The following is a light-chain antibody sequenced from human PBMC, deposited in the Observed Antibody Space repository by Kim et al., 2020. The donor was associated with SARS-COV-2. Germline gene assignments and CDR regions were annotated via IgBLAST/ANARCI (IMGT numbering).Light chain of an antibody. CDR3: QQYYNWPWT. CDR2: GAS. J-gene: IGKJ1*01. Sequence: VSPGERATLSCRASQSVSSTLAWYQQKPGQAPRLLIHGASTRATGISARFSGSGSGTEFTLTISSLQSEDFGVYYCQQYYNWPWTFGQGTKVEIK. CDR1: QSVSST. V-gene: IGKV3-15*01.